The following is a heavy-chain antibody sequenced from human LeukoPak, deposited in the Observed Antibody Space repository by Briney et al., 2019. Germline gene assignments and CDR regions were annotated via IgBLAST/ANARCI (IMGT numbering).Heavy chain of an antibody. CDR1: GSSFTSSW. CDR3: ARDLNWGDFDY. D-gene: IGHD7-27*01. CDR2: ISPDGSVK. J-gene: IGHJ4*02. V-gene: IGHV3-7*01. Sequence: GGSLRLSCAASGSSFTSSWMTWVRQAPGKGLEWVANISPDGSVKNHVASVKGRLTISRDNAKTTLYLQMNSLSAEDTAVYYCARDLNWGDFDYWGQGTLVTVSS.